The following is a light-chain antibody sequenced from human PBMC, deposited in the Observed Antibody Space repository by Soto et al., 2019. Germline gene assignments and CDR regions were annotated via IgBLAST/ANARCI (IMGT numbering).Light chain of an antibody. CDR2: EGS. Sequence: QSVLTQPASVSGSPGQSITISCTGTSSDVGSYHLVSWYQQHPGKAPKLMIYEGSKRPSGVSNRFSGSKSGNTASLTISGLQAEDEDDYYCCAYAGSSTSVFGGGTKLTVL. V-gene: IGLV2-23*01. CDR1: SSDVGSYHL. J-gene: IGLJ2*01. CDR3: CAYAGSSTSV.